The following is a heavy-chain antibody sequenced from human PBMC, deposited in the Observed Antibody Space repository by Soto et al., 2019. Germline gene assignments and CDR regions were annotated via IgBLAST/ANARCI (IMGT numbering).Heavy chain of an antibody. CDR1: GYTFTSYS. CDR2: ISAYNGNT. CDR3: ARATRDGYNLALDY. J-gene: IGHJ4*02. D-gene: IGHD5-12*01. Sequence: ASVKVSCKASGYTFTSYSISWVRQAPGQGLEWMGWISAYNGNTNYAQKLQGRVTMTTDTSTSTAYMELRSLRSDDTAVYYCARATRDGYNLALDYWGQGTLVTVSS. V-gene: IGHV1-18*01.